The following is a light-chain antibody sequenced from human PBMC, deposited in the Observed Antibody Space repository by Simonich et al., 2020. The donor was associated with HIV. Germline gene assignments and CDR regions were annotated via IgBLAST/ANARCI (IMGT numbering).Light chain of an antibody. V-gene: IGLV6-57*01. J-gene: IGLJ3*02. CDR2: EDN. Sequence: NFMLTQPHSVSESPGKTVTISCTRSSGSIASNYVQWYQQRPGSSPTTVIYEDNNRPSGVPDRFSGSIDRSSNSASLTISGLKTEDEADYYCQSYDSSNQVFGGGTKLTVL. CDR3: QSYDSSNQV. CDR1: SGSIASNY.